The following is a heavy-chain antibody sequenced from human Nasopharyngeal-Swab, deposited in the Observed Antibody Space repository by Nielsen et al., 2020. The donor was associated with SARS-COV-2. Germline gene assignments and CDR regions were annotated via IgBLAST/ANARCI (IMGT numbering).Heavy chain of an antibody. CDR2: ISYDGSNK. V-gene: IGHV3-30*03. Sequence: GESLKISCAASGFTFSSYGMHWVRQAPGKGLEWVAVISYDGSNKYYAGSVKGRFTISRDNSKNTLYLQMNSLRAEDTAVYYCARANSSSWSFDYWGQGTLVTVSS. CDR3: ARANSSSWSFDY. CDR1: GFTFSSYG. J-gene: IGHJ4*02. D-gene: IGHD6-13*01.